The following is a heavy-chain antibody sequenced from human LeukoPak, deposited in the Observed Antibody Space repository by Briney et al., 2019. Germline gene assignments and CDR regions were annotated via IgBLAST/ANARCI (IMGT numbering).Heavy chain of an antibody. CDR1: GYTFTSYD. J-gene: IGHJ4*02. CDR2: MNPNSGNT. Sequence: ASVKVSCKASGYTFTSYDINWVRQATGQGLEWMGWMNPNSGNTGYAQKFQGRVTMTRNTSISTAYMELSSLRSEDTAVYYCARGPVVGGSYYFDYWGQGTLVTVSS. CDR3: ARGPVVGGSYYFDY. D-gene: IGHD1-26*01. V-gene: IGHV1-8*01.